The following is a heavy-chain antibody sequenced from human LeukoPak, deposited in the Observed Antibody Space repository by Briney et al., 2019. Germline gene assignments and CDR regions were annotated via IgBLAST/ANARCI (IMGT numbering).Heavy chain of an antibody. Sequence: ASVKVSCKVSGYTLTELSMHWVRQAPGKGLEWMGGFDPEDGETIYAQKFQGRVTMTEDTSPDTAYMELSSLRSEDTAVYYCATWNWNDMDFDCWGQGTLVTVSS. V-gene: IGHV1-24*01. CDR2: FDPEDGET. D-gene: IGHD1-1*01. CDR1: GYTLTELS. CDR3: ATWNWNDMDFDC. J-gene: IGHJ4*02.